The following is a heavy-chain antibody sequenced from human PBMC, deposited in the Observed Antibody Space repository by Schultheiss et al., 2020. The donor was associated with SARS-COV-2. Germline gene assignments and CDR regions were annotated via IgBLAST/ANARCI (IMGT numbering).Heavy chain of an antibody. Sequence: GSLRLSCAVYGGSFSGYYWSWIRQPPGKGLEWIGEINHSGSTSYNPSLKSRVTMSVDTSKNEVSLNLRSVTAADTAVYYCARQGWDDYWGQGTLVTVSS. CDR1: GGSFSGYY. J-gene: IGHJ4*02. CDR2: INHSGST. D-gene: IGHD1-26*01. V-gene: IGHV4-34*01. CDR3: ARQGWDDY.